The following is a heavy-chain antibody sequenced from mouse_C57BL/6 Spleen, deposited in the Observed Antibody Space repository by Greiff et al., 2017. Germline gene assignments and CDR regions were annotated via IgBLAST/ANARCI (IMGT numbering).Heavy chain of an antibody. CDR3: ARSTTVVATDYYAMDY. CDR1: GYTFTSYW. J-gene: IGHJ4*01. Sequence: QVQLQQPGAELVKPGASVTLSCKASGYTFTSYWMHWVKQRPGQGLEWIGMIHPNSGSTNYNEKFKSKATLTVDKSSSTAYMQLSSLTSEDSAVYYCARSTTVVATDYYAMDYWGQGTSVTVSS. D-gene: IGHD1-1*01. CDR2: IHPNSGST. V-gene: IGHV1-64*01.